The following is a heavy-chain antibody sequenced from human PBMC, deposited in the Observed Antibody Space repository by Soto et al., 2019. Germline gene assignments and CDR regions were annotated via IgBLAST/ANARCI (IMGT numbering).Heavy chain of an antibody. CDR2: IKQDGSEK. J-gene: IGHJ1*01. V-gene: IGHV3-7*01. D-gene: IGHD6-19*01. CDR3: ARTGQQWLVDH. Sequence: GGSLRLSCAASGFTFSSYWMTWVRQAPGKGLEWVANIKQDGSEKYYVDSVKGRFTISRGNAKNSLYLQMNSLRVEDTAVYYCARTGQQWLVDHSGQGTLVTVSS. CDR1: GFTFSSYW.